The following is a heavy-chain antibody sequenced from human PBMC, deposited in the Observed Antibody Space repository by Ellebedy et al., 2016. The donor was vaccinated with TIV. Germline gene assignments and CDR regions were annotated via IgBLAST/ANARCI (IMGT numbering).Heavy chain of an antibody. CDR3: ARGEYQSYYFGMDV. J-gene: IGHJ6*02. CDR2: IWYDGSNE. V-gene: IGHV3-33*03. Sequence: GGSLRLSCAASGSTFSSYGMHWVRQAPGKGLEWVAVIWYDGSNEYYADSVKGRFTISRDNSKNTLYLQMNSLRAEDTAIYYCARGEYQSYYFGMDVWGQGTTVTVSS. CDR1: GSTFSSYG. D-gene: IGHD4-17*01.